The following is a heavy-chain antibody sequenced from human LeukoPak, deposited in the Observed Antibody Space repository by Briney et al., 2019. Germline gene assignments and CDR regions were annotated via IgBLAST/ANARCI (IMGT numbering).Heavy chain of an antibody. D-gene: IGHD2-2*01. CDR3: ARVPAARWLDP. CDR2: ISGNGGST. Sequence: GGSLRLSCAASGFTFGSYAMSWVRQAPGKGLESASTISGNGGSTYYADSVEGRFTISRDNSKNTLYLQMTSLRAEDTALYYCARVPAARWLDPWGQGTLVTVSS. V-gene: IGHV3-23*01. J-gene: IGHJ5*02. CDR1: GFTFGSYA.